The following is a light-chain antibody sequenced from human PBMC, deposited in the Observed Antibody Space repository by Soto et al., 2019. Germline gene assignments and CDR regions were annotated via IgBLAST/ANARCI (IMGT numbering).Light chain of an antibody. CDR3: QQYGNSPLT. CDR1: QSVSSSY. V-gene: IGKV3-20*01. Sequence: EIVLTQSPGTLSLSPGERVTLSCRASQSVSSSYLARYQQRPGQVPRLLIYGASSRATGIPDRFSGSGSGTDFTLTISRLEPEDFAVYYCQQYGNSPLTFGGGTKVEIK. CDR2: GAS. J-gene: IGKJ4*01.